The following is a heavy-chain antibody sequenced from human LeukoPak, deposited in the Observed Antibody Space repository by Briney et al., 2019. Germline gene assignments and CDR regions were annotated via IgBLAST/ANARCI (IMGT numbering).Heavy chain of an antibody. Sequence: SVKVSCKASGGTFSSYPISWVRQAPGQGLAWMGGIIPIFGTANYAQKFQDRVTITADESTSTAYMELSSLRSEDTAVYYCARGVVVVRHNWFDPWGQGTLVTVSS. CDR3: ARGVVVVRHNWFDP. J-gene: IGHJ5*02. D-gene: IGHD2-2*01. CDR2: IIPIFGTA. V-gene: IGHV1-69*13. CDR1: GGTFSSYP.